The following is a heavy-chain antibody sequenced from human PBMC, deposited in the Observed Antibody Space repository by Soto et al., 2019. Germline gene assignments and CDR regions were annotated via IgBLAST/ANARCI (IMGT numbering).Heavy chain of an antibody. D-gene: IGHD4-4*01. CDR2: IYPGDSDT. CDR1: GYSFTSYW. V-gene: IGHV5-51*01. Sequence: GESLKISCKGSGYSFTSYWIGWVRQMPGKGLEWMGIIYPGDSDTRYSPSFQGQVTISADKSISTAYLQWSSLKASDTAMYYCARLSYSGNPRYAFDIWGQGTMVTVSS. CDR3: ARLSYSGNPRYAFDI. J-gene: IGHJ3*02.